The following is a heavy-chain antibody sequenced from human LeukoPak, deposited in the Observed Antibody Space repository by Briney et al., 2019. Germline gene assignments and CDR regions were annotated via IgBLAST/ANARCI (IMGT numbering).Heavy chain of an antibody. D-gene: IGHD2-15*01. CDR2: IKQDGSEK. V-gene: IGHV3-7*05. CDR1: GFTFSNYW. J-gene: IGHJ4*02. CDR3: ARDTVVVVSATSLFDY. Sequence: PGGSLRLSCAASGFTFSNYWMSWVRQAPGKGLEWVANIKQDGSEKYYVDSVKGRFSISRDNAKNSLYLQMNSLRAEDTAVFYCARDTVVVVSATSLFDYWGQGTLVTVSS.